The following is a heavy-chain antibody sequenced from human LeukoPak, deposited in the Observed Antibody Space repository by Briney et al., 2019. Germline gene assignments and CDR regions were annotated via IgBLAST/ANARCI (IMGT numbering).Heavy chain of an antibody. D-gene: IGHD3-22*01. CDR3: AKTHYYDSSGVPGDY. J-gene: IGHJ4*02. Sequence: GGSLRLSCAASGFTFSSYGMHWVRQAPGKGLEWVTVISYDGSHKYYADSVKGRFTISRDNSKNTLYLQMNSLRAEDTAVYYCAKTHYYDSSGVPGDYWGQGTLVTVSS. CDR2: ISYDGSHK. V-gene: IGHV3-30*18. CDR1: GFTFSSYG.